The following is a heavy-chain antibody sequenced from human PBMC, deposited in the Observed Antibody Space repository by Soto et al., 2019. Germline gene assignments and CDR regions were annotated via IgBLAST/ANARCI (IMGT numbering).Heavy chain of an antibody. CDR1: GFTLSGYA. V-gene: IGHV3-64*01. D-gene: IGHD6-6*01. J-gene: IGHJ6*03. Sequence: EVQLAESGGGLAQPGGSLRLSCAASGFTLSGYAMDWLRQAPGKGLEYVSGISSNGVGTYYANSVQGRFTISRDNSKNTVYLQMGSLRPEDMAVYYCARRARPDFYYMDVWGKGTTVTVS. CDR3: ARRARPDFYYMDV. CDR2: ISSNGVGT.